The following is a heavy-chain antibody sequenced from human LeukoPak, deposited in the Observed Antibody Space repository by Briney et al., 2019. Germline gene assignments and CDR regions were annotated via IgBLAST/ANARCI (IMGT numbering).Heavy chain of an antibody. CDR1: GFTFSSYS. J-gene: IGHJ5*02. CDR3: ASDPSPTIDNNWFDP. CDR2: ISSSSSYI. D-gene: IGHD1-26*01. Sequence: GGSLRLSCAASGFTFSSYSMNWVRQAPGKGLEWVSSISSSSSYIYYADSVKGRFTISRDNAKNSLYLQMNSLRAEDTAVYYCASDPSPTIDNNWFDPWGQGTLVTVSS. V-gene: IGHV3-21*01.